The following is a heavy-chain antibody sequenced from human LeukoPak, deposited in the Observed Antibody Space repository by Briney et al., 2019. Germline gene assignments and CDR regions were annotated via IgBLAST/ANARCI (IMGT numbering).Heavy chain of an antibody. CDR2: IKRDGDEK. Sequence: PGRSLRLSCAASGFTFSAYWMGWVRLTPGKGLEWVANIKRDGDEKYSVDSVKGRFTIFRDNAKNSLYLQMNSLRAEDTAVYYCAKHVRIALYFPFDYWGQGTLVTVSS. CDR1: GFTFSAYW. D-gene: IGHD6-13*01. V-gene: IGHV3-7*03. J-gene: IGHJ4*02. CDR3: AKHVRIALYFPFDY.